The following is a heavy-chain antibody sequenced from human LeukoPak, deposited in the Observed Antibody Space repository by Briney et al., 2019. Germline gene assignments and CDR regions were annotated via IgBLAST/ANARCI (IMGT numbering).Heavy chain of an antibody. Sequence: GASVKVSCKASGYTFTSYGISWVRQAPGLGLEWMGWISAYNGNTNYAQKLQGRVTMTTDTSTSTAYMELRSLRSDDTAVYYCAREAGDILTGYLDYWGQGTLVTVSS. J-gene: IGHJ4*02. CDR2: ISAYNGNT. CDR1: GYTFTSYG. V-gene: IGHV1-18*04. CDR3: AREAGDILTGYLDY. D-gene: IGHD3-9*01.